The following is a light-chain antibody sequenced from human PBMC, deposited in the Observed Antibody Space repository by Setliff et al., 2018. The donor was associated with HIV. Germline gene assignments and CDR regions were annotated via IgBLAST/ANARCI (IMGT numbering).Light chain of an antibody. CDR1: SSDVGGYKF. J-gene: IGLJ1*01. Sequence: QSALAQPASVSGSPGQSITISCTGTSSDVGGYKFVSWNQQHPGKAPKLMIYEVSNRPSGVSDRFSGSKSGSTASLTISGLQAEDEADYYCGSYTSTTSYVFGSGTKVTVL. CDR3: GSYTSTTSYV. CDR2: EVS. V-gene: IGLV2-14*01.